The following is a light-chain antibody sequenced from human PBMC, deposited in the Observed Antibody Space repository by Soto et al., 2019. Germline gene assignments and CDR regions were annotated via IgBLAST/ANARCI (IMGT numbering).Light chain of an antibody. V-gene: IGKV1-5*03. Sequence: DIQMTQSPSTLSASVGDRVTITCRASQSISSWLAWYQQKPGKAPYLLIYKASSLQSGVPSRFSGSGSGTEFTLTISRLQPDDFATYYCQPYDSYPMYTFGQGTKLEIK. CDR2: KAS. J-gene: IGKJ2*01. CDR3: QPYDSYPMYT. CDR1: QSISSW.